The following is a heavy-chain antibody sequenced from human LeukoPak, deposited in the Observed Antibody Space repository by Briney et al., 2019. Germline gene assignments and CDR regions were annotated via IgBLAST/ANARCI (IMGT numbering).Heavy chain of an antibody. J-gene: IGHJ6*02. Sequence: GGSLRLSCAASGFTFSNYALSWVRQAPGKGPEWVSSIGSSVNTTHYADSVKGRFTISRDNSKNTLYLQMNSLSAEDTATYYCARDQAFDWFYYYYGMDVWGLGTTVIVSS. V-gene: IGHV3-23*01. CDR1: GFTFSNYA. D-gene: IGHD3-9*01. CDR2: IGSSVNTT. CDR3: ARDQAFDWFYYYYGMDV.